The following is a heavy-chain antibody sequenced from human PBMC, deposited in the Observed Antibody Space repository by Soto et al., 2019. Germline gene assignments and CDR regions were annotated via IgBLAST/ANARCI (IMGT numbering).Heavy chain of an antibody. CDR1: GFTFSNAW. D-gene: IGHD3-9*01. J-gene: IGHJ4*02. Sequence: PGGSLRLSCAASGFTFSNAWMSWVRQAPGKGLEWVGRIKSKTDGGTTDYAEPVKGRFTISRDDSKNTLYLQMNSLKTEDTAVYYCTSVLRYFDWSDYWGQGTLVTVSS. CDR3: TSVLRYFDWSDY. CDR2: IKSKTDGGTT. V-gene: IGHV3-15*01.